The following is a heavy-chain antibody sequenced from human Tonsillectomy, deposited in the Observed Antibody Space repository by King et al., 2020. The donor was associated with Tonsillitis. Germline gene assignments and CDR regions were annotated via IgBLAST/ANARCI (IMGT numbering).Heavy chain of an antibody. CDR2: ISHSGTT. CDR3: ARGPSPIFGVVFTPPTSFDH. D-gene: IGHD3-3*02. V-gene: IGHV4-34*01. Sequence: VQIQQWGAGLLKPSETLSLTCVVSGGSFIAHSWSWVRQPPGKGLEWICEISHSGTTYYKPSLTSRVNMSVETSTNRFSMNLSSVTAADTAVYYCARGPSPIFGVVFTPPTSFDHWGQGTLVNVS. J-gene: IGHJ4*02. CDR1: GGSFIAHS.